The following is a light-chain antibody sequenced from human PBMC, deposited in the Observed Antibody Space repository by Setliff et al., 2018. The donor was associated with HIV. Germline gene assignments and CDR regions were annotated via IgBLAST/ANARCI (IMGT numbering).Light chain of an antibody. J-gene: IGLJ2*01. CDR2: EVS. CDR3: CSYAGSSTLV. CDR1: SSDVGGSNY. V-gene: IGLV2-14*01. Sequence: QSVLTQPASVSGSPGQSITISCTGTSSDVGGSNYVSWYQQHPGKAPKLMIYEVSNRPSWVSNRFSGSKSGNTASLTISGLQAEDEADYYCCSYAGSSTLVFGGGTKVTVL.